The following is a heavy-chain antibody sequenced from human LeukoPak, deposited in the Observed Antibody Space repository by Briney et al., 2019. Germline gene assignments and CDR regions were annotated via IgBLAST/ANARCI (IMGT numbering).Heavy chain of an antibody. CDR1: GGTFSSYA. D-gene: IGHD6-19*01. Sequence: GASVKVSCKASGGTFSSYAISWVRQAPGQGLEWMGGIIPIFGTANYAQKFQGRVTITADESTSTAYMELSSLRSEDTAVYYCARALFQGYSSGWDDYYYGMTSGAKGPRSPSP. V-gene: IGHV1-69*13. J-gene: IGHJ6*02. CDR2: IIPIFGTA. CDR3: ARALFQGYSSGWDDYYYGMTS.